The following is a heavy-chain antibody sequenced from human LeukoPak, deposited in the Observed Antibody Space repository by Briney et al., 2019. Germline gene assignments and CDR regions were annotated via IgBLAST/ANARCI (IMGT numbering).Heavy chain of an antibody. J-gene: IGHJ4*02. V-gene: IGHV2-5*02. CDR1: GFSLSTSGVG. Sequence: SGPTLVKPTQTLTLTCTFSGFSLSTSGVGVGWIRQPPGKALEWLALIYWDDDKRYSPSLKSRLTITKDTSKNQVVLTMTNMDPVDTATFYCAHIGDDPSFDYWGQGTLVTASS. D-gene: IGHD4-17*01. CDR3: AHIGDDPSFDY. CDR2: IYWDDDK.